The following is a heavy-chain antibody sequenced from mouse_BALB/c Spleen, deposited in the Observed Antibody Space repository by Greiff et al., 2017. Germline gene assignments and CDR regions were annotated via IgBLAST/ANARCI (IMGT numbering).Heavy chain of an antibody. V-gene: IGHV5-4*02. CDR2: ISDGGSYT. D-gene: IGHD2-4*01. CDR3: ARDGLRRDAWFAY. CDR1: GFTFSDYY. Sequence: DVMLVESGGGLVKPGGSLKLSCAASGFTFSDYYMYWVRQTPEKRLEWVATISDGGSYTYYPDSVKGRFTISRDNAKNNLYLQMSSLKSEDTAMYYCARDGLRRDAWFAYWGQGTLVTVSA. J-gene: IGHJ3*01.